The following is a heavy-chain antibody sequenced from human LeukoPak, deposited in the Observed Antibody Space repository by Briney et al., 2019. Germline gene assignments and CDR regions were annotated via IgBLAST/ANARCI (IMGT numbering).Heavy chain of an antibody. J-gene: IGHJ6*03. CDR2: INPNSGGT. CDR1: GYTFTGYY. Sequence: GASVKVSCKASGYTFTGYYMHWLRQAPGQGLEWMGWINPNSGGTNYAQKFQGRGTMTRDTSISTAYMELRRLSSDDAAVDYCARGYCSGGRCLGFYYYYMDVWGKGTTVTVSS. CDR3: ARGYCSGGRCLGFYYYYMDV. D-gene: IGHD2-15*01. V-gene: IGHV1-2*02.